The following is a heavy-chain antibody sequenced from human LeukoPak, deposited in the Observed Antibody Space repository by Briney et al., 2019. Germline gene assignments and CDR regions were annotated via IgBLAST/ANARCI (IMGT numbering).Heavy chain of an antibody. D-gene: IGHD6-19*01. CDR3: AKNERSGWYGGGLD. J-gene: IGHJ4*02. Sequence: PGGSLRLSCAASGFTFSSYEMNWVRQAPGKGLEWVSYISSSGSTIYYADSVKGRFTISRDNAKNSLYLQMNSLRTEDTALYYCAKNERSGWYGGGLDWGQGTLVTVSS. V-gene: IGHV3-48*03. CDR1: GFTFSSYE. CDR2: ISSSGSTI.